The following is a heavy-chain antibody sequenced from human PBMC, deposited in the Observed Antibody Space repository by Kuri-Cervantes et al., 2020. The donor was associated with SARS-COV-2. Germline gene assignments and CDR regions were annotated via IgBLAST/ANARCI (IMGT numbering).Heavy chain of an antibody. D-gene: IGHD1/OR15-1a*01. Sequence: ASVKVSCKVSGYAFIDHYMHWLQQAPGKGPEWMGLIDPEDGETKYAEKFQGRLTLTADTSTDTAYMELSSLRSEDTAVYYCATNTGQWGQGTLVTVSS. CDR3: ATNTGQ. V-gene: IGHV1-69-2*01. CDR1: GYAFIDHY. CDR2: IDPEDGET. J-gene: IGHJ4*02.